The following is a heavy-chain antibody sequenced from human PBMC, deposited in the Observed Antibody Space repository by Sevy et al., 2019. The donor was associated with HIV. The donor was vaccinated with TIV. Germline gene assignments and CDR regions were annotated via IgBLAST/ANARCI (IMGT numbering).Heavy chain of an antibody. CDR2: IKQDGSEK. Sequence: GGCLRLSCAASGFTFSSYWMSWVRQAPGKGLEWVANIKQDGSEKYYVDSVKGRFTISRDNAKNSLYLQMNSLRAEDTAVYYSASRARTNRHPHYYYYYGMDVWGQGTTVTVSS. V-gene: IGHV3-7*01. J-gene: IGHJ6*02. CDR3: ASRARTNRHPHYYYYYGMDV. CDR1: GFTFSSYW. D-gene: IGHD2-2*01.